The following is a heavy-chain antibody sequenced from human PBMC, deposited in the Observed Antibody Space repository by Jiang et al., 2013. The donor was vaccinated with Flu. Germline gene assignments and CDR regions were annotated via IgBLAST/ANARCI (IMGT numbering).Heavy chain of an antibody. CDR1: GFTFANSA. Sequence: KASGFTFANSAVQWVRQPRGQRLDWMGWIVVGSGSTNYAQKFQERVTITRDMSTATVYMELSSLRSEDTAVYYCAAAPHYQLEGHQFYHYYYMDVWGKGTTVTVSS. J-gene: IGHJ6*03. D-gene: IGHD2-2*01. CDR2: IVVGSGST. CDR3: AAAPHYQLEGHQFYHYYYMDV. V-gene: IGHV1-58*01.